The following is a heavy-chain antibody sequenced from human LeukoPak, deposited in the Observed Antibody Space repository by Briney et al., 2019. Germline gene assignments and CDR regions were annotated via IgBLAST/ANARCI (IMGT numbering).Heavy chain of an antibody. CDR2: TRYDGNTK. J-gene: IGHJ4*02. D-gene: IGHD3-22*01. CDR3: AKETRYYDSSGLAQSWGFDY. V-gene: IGHV3-30*02. Sequence: GGSLRLSCAASGFTFSSFGMHWVRQAPGKGLEWVAFTRYDGNTKYYADSVKGRFTISRDNSKNTLYLQMNSLRAEDTALYYCAKETRYYDSSGLAQSWGFDYWGQGTLVTVSS. CDR1: GFTFSSFG.